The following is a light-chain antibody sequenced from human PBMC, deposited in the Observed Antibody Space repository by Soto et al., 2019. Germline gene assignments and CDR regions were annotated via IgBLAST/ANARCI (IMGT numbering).Light chain of an antibody. V-gene: IGKV3-20*01. Sequence: EIVLTQSPGTLTLSPGESAALSCRASQTISNNYLVWYRQKPGQAPRLLIYAVSSRAAGIPARFSGSGSGTYFALTIARLEPEDSAVYYCQQHSNSPWTFGQGTRVEI. CDR1: QTISNNY. J-gene: IGKJ1*01. CDR2: AVS. CDR3: QQHSNSPWT.